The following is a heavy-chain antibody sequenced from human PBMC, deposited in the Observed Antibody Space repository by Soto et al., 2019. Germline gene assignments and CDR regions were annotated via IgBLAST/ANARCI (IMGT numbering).Heavy chain of an antibody. CDR1: GYTFTGYY. CDR3: ARGPGYSVSYFVFDY. D-gene: IGHD1-26*01. V-gene: IGHV1-2*04. CDR2: INPNSGGT. Sequence: ASVKVSCKASGYTFTGYYMHWVRQAPGQGLEWMGWINPNSGGTNYAQKFQGWVTMTRDTSISTAYMELSRLRSDDTAVYYCARGPGYSVSYFVFDYWGQGTQVTVSS. J-gene: IGHJ4*02.